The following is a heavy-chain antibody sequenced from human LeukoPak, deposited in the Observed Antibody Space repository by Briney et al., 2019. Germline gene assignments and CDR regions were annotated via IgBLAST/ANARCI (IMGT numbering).Heavy chain of an antibody. CDR3: ARDLGGIAVAGEYYFDY. D-gene: IGHD6-19*01. Sequence: ASGKVSCKASGYTFTSYGISWVRQAPGQGLEWMGWISAYNGNTNYAQKLQGRVTMTTDTSTSTAYMELRSLRSDDTAVYYCARDLGGIAVAGEYYFDYWGQGTLVTVSS. CDR1: GYTFTSYG. V-gene: IGHV1-18*01. CDR2: ISAYNGNT. J-gene: IGHJ4*02.